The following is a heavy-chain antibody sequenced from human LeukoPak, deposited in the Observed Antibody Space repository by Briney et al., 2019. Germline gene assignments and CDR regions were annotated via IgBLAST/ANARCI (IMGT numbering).Heavy chain of an antibody. CDR1: GGSISSYY. Sequence: SETLSLTCTVSGGSISSYYWSWIRQPPGKGLEWIGYIYYSGSTIYNPSLKSRVTISVDTSKNQFSLKLSSVTAADTAVYYCAREGRVSSSGWYRYFQHWGQGTLVTVSS. CDR2: IYYSGST. CDR3: AREGRVSSSGWYRYFQH. D-gene: IGHD6-19*01. V-gene: IGHV4-59*12. J-gene: IGHJ1*01.